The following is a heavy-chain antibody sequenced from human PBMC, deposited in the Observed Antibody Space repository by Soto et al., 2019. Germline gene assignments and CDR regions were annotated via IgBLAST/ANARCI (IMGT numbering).Heavy chain of an antibody. CDR2: IWYDGSNK. Sequence: QVQLVESGGGVVQPGRSLRLSCAASGFTFSSYGMHWVRQAPGKGLEWVAVIWYDGSNKYYADSVKGRFTISRDNSKNTLYLQMNSLRAEDTAVYYCARGVQWLVRYYYYGMDVWGQGTTVTVSS. CDR3: ARGVQWLVRYYYYGMDV. D-gene: IGHD6-19*01. CDR1: GFTFSSYG. V-gene: IGHV3-33*01. J-gene: IGHJ6*02.